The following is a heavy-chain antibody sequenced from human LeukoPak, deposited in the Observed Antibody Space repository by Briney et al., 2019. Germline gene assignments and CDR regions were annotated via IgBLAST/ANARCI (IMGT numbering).Heavy chain of an antibody. CDR2: IYYSGST. CDR1: VGSISGNSYY. V-gene: IGHV4-39*07. Sequence: SETLSLTCTVSVGSISGNSYYWGWIRQPPGKGLDWIGSIYYSGSTYYNPSLKSRVTISVDTSKSQFSLKLTSVSAADTAIYFCARVYNPDFYYHMDVWGKGTTVTVSS. J-gene: IGHJ6*03. CDR3: ARVYNPDFYYHMDV. D-gene: IGHD1-14*01.